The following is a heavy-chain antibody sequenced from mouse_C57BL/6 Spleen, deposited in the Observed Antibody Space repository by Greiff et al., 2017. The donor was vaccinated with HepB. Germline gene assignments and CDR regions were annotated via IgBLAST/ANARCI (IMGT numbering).Heavy chain of an antibody. J-gene: IGHJ2*01. D-gene: IGHD1-1*01. CDR2: IYPGSGNT. Sequence: QVQLKQSGAELVRPGASVKLSCKASGYTFTDYYINWVKQRPGQGLEWIARIYPGSGNTYYNEKFKGKATLTAEKSSSTAYMQLSSLTSEDSAVYFCARAHYYGSNLRGYFDYWGQGTTLTVSS. V-gene: IGHV1-76*01. CDR3: ARAHYYGSNLRGYFDY. CDR1: GYTFTDYY.